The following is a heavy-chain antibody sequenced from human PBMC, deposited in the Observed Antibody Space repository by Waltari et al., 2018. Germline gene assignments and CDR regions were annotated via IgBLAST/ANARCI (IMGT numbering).Heavy chain of an antibody. CDR2: IWSDGXYE. D-gene: IGHD3-10*01. CDR3: ARALGSGSFLXDF. J-gene: IGHJ4*02. Sequence: VQLXESGGGXVQPGRSLRXSCAASGFALSSCAMHWVRQAPGKGLXWVAVIWSDGXYEYYADSVXGRFTVSRDNSKTALFVXXNSLRAEDXAXYYXARALGSGSFLXDFWGQXTLVTVXS. V-gene: IGHV3-33*01. CDR1: GFALSSCA.